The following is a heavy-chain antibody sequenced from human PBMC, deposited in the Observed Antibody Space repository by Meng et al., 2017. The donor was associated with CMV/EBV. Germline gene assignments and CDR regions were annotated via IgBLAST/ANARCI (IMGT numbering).Heavy chain of an antibody. V-gene: IGHV1-8*01. CDR1: GYTFTSYD. J-gene: IGHJ5*02. D-gene: IGHD4-23*01. Sequence: ASVKVSCKASGYTFTSYDINWVRQATGQGLEWMGWMNPNSGNTGYAKKFQGRVTMTRNTSISTAYMELSSLRSEDTAVYYCARGLDPTTVENWFDPWGQGTLVTVSS. CDR3: ARGLDPTTVENWFDP. CDR2: MNPNSGNT.